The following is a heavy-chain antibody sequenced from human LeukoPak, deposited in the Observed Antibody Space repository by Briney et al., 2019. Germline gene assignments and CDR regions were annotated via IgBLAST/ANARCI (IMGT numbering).Heavy chain of an antibody. CDR2: IFYSGRT. V-gene: IGHV4-59*12. Sequence: PSETLSLTCSVSGGSISSYYWSWIRQPPGKGLEWIGYIFYSGRTSYNPSLKSRVTISVDTSKNHFSLTLSSVTAADTAVYYCARESPFVQLGELSPSFDPWGQGTLVTVSS. CDR3: ARESPFVQLGELSPSFDP. CDR1: GGSISSYY. D-gene: IGHD3-16*02. J-gene: IGHJ5*02.